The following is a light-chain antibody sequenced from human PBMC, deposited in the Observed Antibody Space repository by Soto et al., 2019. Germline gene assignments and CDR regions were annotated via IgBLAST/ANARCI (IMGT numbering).Light chain of an antibody. CDR3: SSYKLSRTHHV. CDR1: NRDIGAYNY. CDR2: EVS. J-gene: IGLJ1*01. V-gene: IGLV2-14*01. Sequence: QSLLGQPASVSGAPGNSITISCTGTNRDIGAYNYVSWYQQRPDKAPKVIIYEVSNRPSGVSDRFSAPKSGNTASLTISGLQADDDADYYCSSYKLSRTHHVFGTGTKVTVL.